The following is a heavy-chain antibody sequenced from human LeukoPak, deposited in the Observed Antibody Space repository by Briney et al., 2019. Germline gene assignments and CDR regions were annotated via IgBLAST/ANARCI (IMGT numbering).Heavy chain of an antibody. CDR3: ARESMVLRYFDWLLYLNYFDY. D-gene: IGHD3-9*01. J-gene: IGHJ4*02. CDR2: INPNSGGT. CDR1: GYTFTGYY. V-gene: IGHV1-2*02. Sequence: ASVKVSCKASGYTFTGYYMHWVRQAPGQGLEWMGWINPNSGGTNYAQKFQGRVTMTRDTSISTAYMDLSRLRSDDTAVYYCARESMVLRYFDWLLYLNYFDYWGQGTLVTVSS.